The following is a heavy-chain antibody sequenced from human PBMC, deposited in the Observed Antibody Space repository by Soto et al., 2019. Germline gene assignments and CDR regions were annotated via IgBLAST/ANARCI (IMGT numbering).Heavy chain of an antibody. Sequence: SETLSLTCAVYGGSFSGYYWSWIRQPPGKGLEWIGEINHSGSTNYNPSLKSRVTISVDTSKNQFSLKLSSVTAADTAVYYCARGGIAAALDYWGQGTLVTVSS. J-gene: IGHJ4*02. D-gene: IGHD6-13*01. CDR2: INHSGST. CDR1: GGSFSGYY. V-gene: IGHV4-34*01. CDR3: ARGGIAAALDY.